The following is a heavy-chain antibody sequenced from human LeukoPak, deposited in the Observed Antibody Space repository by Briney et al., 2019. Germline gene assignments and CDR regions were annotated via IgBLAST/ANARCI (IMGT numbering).Heavy chain of an antibody. J-gene: IGHJ4*02. Sequence: SETLSLTCAVYGGSFSGYYWSWIRQPPGKGLEWIGEINHSGSTNYNPSLKSRVTISVDTSKNQFSLKLSSVTAADAAVYYCARGCSGGSCWDYWGQGTLVTVSS. CDR1: GGSFSGYY. CDR3: ARGCSGGSCWDY. D-gene: IGHD2-15*01. V-gene: IGHV4-34*01. CDR2: INHSGST.